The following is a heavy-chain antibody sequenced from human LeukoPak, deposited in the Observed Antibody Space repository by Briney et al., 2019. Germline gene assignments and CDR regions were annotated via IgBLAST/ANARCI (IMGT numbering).Heavy chain of an antibody. CDR2: ISGSGGST. D-gene: IGHD3-22*01. J-gene: IGHJ4*02. Sequence: GGSLRLSCAASGFTFSSYAMSWVRQAPGKGLEWVSTISGSGGSTYYADSVKSRFTISRDNSKNTLYLQMNSLRAEDTAVYYCAKGNYYDSSGPSWWGQGTLVTVSS. CDR1: GFTFSSYA. V-gene: IGHV3-23*01. CDR3: AKGNYYDSSGPSW.